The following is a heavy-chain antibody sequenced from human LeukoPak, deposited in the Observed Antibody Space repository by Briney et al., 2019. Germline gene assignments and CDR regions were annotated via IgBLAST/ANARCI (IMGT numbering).Heavy chain of an antibody. D-gene: IGHD6-13*01. V-gene: IGHV4-59*01. CDR3: ASTSSSWYNYYYYYYMDV. CDR1: GGSISSYY. J-gene: IGHJ6*03. Sequence: SETLSLTCTVSGGSISSYYWSWIRQPPGKGLEWIGYIYYSGSTNYNPSLKSRVTISVDTSKNQFSLKLSSVTAADTAVYYCASTSSSWYNYYYYYYMDVWGKGTTVTVSS. CDR2: IYYSGST.